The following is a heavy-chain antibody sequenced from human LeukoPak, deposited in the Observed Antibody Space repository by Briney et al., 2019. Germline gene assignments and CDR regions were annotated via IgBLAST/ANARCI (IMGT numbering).Heavy chain of an antibody. CDR3: TRVTYSNTWFEAYFDY. CDR2: IRRKSYGGTT. J-gene: IGHJ4*02. CDR1: GFTLGDYT. D-gene: IGHD6-13*01. Sequence: GGSLRLSCTASGFTLGDYTMNWVRQAPGKGLGWVGLIRRKSYGGTTEYAASVKDRFTISRDDSKSIAYLQMNSLETEDTALYYCTRVTYSNTWFEAYFDYWGQGTLVTVSS. V-gene: IGHV3-49*04.